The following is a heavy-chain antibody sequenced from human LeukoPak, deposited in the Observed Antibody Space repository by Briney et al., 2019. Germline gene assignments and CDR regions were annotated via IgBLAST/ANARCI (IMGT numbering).Heavy chain of an antibody. V-gene: IGHV4-4*07. Sequence: SETLSLTCTVSGDSINSYYWSWIRQPAGKGLEWIGRVYTSGSTKYNPSLQSRVTMSLDTSKNQFSLKLSSVTAADTAVYYCATYSSTWSGGYWGQGTLVTVSS. D-gene: IGHD6-13*01. CDR1: GDSINSYY. J-gene: IGHJ4*02. CDR2: VYTSGST. CDR3: ATYSSTWSGGY.